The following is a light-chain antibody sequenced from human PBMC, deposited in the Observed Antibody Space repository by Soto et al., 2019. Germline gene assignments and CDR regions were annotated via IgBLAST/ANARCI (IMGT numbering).Light chain of an antibody. CDR1: QSVSSS. V-gene: IGKV3-15*01. CDR2: GAS. J-gene: IGKJ2*01. CDR3: QQYNEWPYT. Sequence: EIMMTQSPATLSVSPGEGGTLSCRASQSVSSSLVWYQQKPGQAPRLLIYGASNSATDIPGRFSGSGSGTDFTLTISSLQSEDFAVYYCQQYNEWPYTFGQGTRLEIK.